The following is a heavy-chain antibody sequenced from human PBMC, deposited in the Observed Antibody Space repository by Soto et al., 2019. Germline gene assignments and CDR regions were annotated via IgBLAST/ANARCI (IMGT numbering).Heavy chain of an antibody. V-gene: IGHV1-69*06. CDR1: GGTFSSYA. CDR2: IIPIFGTA. J-gene: IGHJ5*02. Sequence: SVKVSCKASGGTFSSYAISWVRQAPGQGLEWMGGIIPIFGTANYAQKFQGRVTITADKSTSTAYMELSSLRSEDTAVYYCARVREWLVIGAWFDPWGQGTLVTVSS. CDR3: ARVREWLVIGAWFDP. D-gene: IGHD6-19*01.